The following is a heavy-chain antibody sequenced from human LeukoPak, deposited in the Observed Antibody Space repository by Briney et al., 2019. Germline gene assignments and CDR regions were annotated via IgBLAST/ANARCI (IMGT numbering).Heavy chain of an antibody. CDR3: AREPAADPGTGWSHFDY. Sequence: GTSVKVSCKTSGYTFADYYMHWVRQAPGQGLEWMGWINPYSGGTNYAQKFQGRVTMTRDTSISTAYMELSRLRSDDTAMYYCAREPAADPGTGWSHFDYWGQGTLVTVSS. J-gene: IGHJ4*02. V-gene: IGHV1-2*02. CDR1: GYTFADYY. CDR2: INPYSGGT. D-gene: IGHD6-19*01.